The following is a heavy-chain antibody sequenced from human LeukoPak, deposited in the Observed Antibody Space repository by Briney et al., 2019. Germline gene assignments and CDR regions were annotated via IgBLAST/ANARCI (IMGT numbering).Heavy chain of an antibody. CDR2: ISGSGGST. Sequence: GGSLRLSCAASGFTFSSYAMSWVRQAPGKGLERVSAISGSGGSTYYADSVKGRFTISRDTSKNTLFLQMNSLRAGDTALYYCARRLSLRFDAFAVWGPGTVVTVSS. D-gene: IGHD3-3*01. CDR1: GFTFSSYA. CDR3: ARRLSLRFDAFAV. V-gene: IGHV3-23*01. J-gene: IGHJ3*01.